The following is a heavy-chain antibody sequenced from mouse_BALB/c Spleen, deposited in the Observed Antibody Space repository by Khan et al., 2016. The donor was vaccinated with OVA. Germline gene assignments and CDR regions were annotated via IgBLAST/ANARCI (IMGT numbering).Heavy chain of an antibody. CDR1: GFSLTTYG. Sequence: QVQLKESGPGLVQPSQSLSITCTVSGFSLTTYGIHWIRQSPGKGLEWLGVIRSGGSTDYNAAFISRLNINKDNSKSQVFFKMNSLQADDTARYYCARNSYMYDFTYWGQGTLVTVSA. CDR3: ARNSYMYDFTY. CDR2: IRSGGST. V-gene: IGHV2-2*01. J-gene: IGHJ3*01. D-gene: IGHD2-14*01.